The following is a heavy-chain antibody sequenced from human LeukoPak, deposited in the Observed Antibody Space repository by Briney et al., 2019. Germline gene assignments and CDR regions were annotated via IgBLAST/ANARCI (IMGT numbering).Heavy chain of an antibody. Sequence: GGSLRLSCAASGFTFSSYAMSWVRQAPGKGLEWVSAISGSGGSTYYADSVKGRFTISRDNSKNTLYLQMNSLRAEDTAVYYCAKARVGVRNDYYYYGMDVWGQGTTVTVSS. V-gene: IGHV3-23*01. CDR3: AKARVGVRNDYYYYGMDV. CDR1: GFTFSSYA. J-gene: IGHJ6*02. D-gene: IGHD1-26*01. CDR2: ISGSGGST.